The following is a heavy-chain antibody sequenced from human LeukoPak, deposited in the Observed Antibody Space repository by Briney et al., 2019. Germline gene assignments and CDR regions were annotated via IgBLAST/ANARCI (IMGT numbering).Heavy chain of an antibody. CDR1: GFTFSSYG. J-gene: IGHJ3*02. V-gene: IGHV3-30*18. Sequence: GGSLRLSCAASGFTFSSYGMHWVRQAPGKGLEWVAVISYDGSNKYYADSVKGRFTISRDNSKNTLYLQMNSLRAEDTAVYYCAKIHSSGDAFDIWGQGTMVTVSS. CDR3: AKIHSSGDAFDI. CDR2: ISYDGSNK. D-gene: IGHD6-25*01.